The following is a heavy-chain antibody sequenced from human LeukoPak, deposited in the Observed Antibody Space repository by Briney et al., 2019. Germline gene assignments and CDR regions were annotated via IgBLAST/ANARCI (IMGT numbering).Heavy chain of an antibody. V-gene: IGHV1-46*01. J-gene: IGHJ4*02. Sequence: ASVKVSCKTSGYTFTSYYIHWVRQAPGQGLEWMGIINPSGGSTSYAQKFQGRVTMTRDTSTSTVYMYLSSLRSEDTAVYYCATEGYSSGWYEDYFDYWGQGTLVTVSS. CDR2: INPSGGST. CDR3: ATEGYSSGWYEDYFDY. D-gene: IGHD6-19*01. CDR1: GYTFTSYY.